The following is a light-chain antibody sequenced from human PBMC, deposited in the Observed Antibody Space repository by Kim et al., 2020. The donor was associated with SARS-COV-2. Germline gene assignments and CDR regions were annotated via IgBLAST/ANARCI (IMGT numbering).Light chain of an antibody. J-gene: IGLJ2*01. CDR3: SSYTSSSTLEGGVV. V-gene: IGLV2-14*03. CDR2: DVS. CDR1: SSDVGGYNY. Sequence: QSVLTQPASVSGSPGQSITISCTGTSSDVGGYNYVSWYQQHPGKAPKLMIYDVSNRPSGVSNRFSGSKSGNTASLTISGLQAEDEADYYCSSYTSSSTLEGGVVFGGGTQLTVL.